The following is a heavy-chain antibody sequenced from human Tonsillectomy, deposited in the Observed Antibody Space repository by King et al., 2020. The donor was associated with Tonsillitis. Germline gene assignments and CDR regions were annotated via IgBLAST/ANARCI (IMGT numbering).Heavy chain of an antibody. J-gene: IGHJ4*02. CDR2: IDGDGGST. Sequence: VQLVESGGGLVQPGGSLRLSCAASGFSFSSYWMHWVRQASGKGLVWVSHIDGDGGSTNYADSVKGRFTISRDNAKNTLYLQMNSLRAEDTAVYSCVRAGGDIVICDYWGQGTLVTVSS. CDR1: GFSFSSYW. D-gene: IGHD2-15*01. CDR3: VRAGGDIVICDY. V-gene: IGHV3-74*01.